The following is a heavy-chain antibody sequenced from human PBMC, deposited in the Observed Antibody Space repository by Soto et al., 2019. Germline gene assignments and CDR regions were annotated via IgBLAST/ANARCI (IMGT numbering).Heavy chain of an antibody. D-gene: IGHD4-4*01. CDR2: THYTGTT. CDR3: ARDTVTTYYYYGMDV. Sequence: SETLSLTCTVSGGSVISGGSYWSWIRQQPGKGLEWIGYTHYTGTTYYNPSLKSRIIISVDTSKNQFSLKLSSVTAADTAVYYCARDTVTTYYYYGMDVWGQGTTVTVSS. J-gene: IGHJ6*02. CDR1: GGSVISGGSY. V-gene: IGHV4-31*03.